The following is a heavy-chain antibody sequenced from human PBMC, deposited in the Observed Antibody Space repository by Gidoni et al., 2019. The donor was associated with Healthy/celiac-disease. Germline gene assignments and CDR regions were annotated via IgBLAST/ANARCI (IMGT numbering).Heavy chain of an antibody. CDR1: GGSFSGYY. Sequence: QVQLQQWGAGLLKPSETLSLTCAVYGGSFSGYYWSWIRQPPGKGLEWIGEINHSGSTNYNPSLKSRVTISVDTSKNQFSLKLSSVTAADTAVYYCARVRDIVVVVAAAYYYYYYMDVWGKGTTVTVSS. J-gene: IGHJ6*03. CDR2: INHSGST. D-gene: IGHD2-15*01. V-gene: IGHV4-34*01. CDR3: ARVRDIVVVVAAAYYYYYYMDV.